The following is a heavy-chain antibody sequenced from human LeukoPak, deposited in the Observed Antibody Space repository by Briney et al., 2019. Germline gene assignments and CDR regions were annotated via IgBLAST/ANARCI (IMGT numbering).Heavy chain of an antibody. D-gene: IGHD3-3*01. V-gene: IGHV3-23*01. CDR1: GFTFSSYA. CDR2: ISGSGSST. CDR3: AKVAIFGVVIPFYFDY. J-gene: IGHJ4*02. Sequence: GGSLRLSCAASGFTFSSYAMSWVRQAPGKGLEWVSAISGSGSSTYYADSVKGRFTISRDNSKNTLYLQMNSLRAEDTAVYYCAKVAIFGVVIPFYFDYWGQGTLVTVSS.